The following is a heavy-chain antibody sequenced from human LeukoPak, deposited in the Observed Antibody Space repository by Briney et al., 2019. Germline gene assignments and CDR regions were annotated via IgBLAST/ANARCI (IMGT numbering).Heavy chain of an antibody. CDR3: VREGLECSGSTCQRAAFAY. D-gene: IGHD2-15*01. Sequence: PGGSLRLSCAASGFTFTTYWMHWVRQVPGKGLVWVARIKGDGSSTRHADSMKGRFTISRDNAKNTLYLQMNSLRDEDTAVYYCVREGLECSGSTCQRAAFAYWGQGPLVTVPS. J-gene: IGHJ4*02. CDR1: GFTFTTYW. V-gene: IGHV3-74*01. CDR2: IKGDGSST.